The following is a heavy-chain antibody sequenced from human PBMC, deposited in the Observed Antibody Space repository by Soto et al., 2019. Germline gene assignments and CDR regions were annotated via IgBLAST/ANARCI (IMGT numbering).Heavy chain of an antibody. Sequence: ASVKVSCKASGYTFTGYYMHWVRQAPGQGLEWMGWINPNSGGTNYAQKFQGRVTMTRDTSISTAYLKLSSVTAADTAVYYCGRGYSNYEIDPWGQGTLVTVSS. D-gene: IGHD4-4*01. CDR3: GRGYSNYEIDP. CDR1: GYTFTGYY. V-gene: IGHV1-2*02. CDR2: INPNSGGT. J-gene: IGHJ5*02.